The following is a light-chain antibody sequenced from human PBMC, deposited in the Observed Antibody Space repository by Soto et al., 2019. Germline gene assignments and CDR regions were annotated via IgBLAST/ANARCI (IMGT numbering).Light chain of an antibody. J-gene: IGKJ5*01. Sequence: EIVLTQSPVTLSLSPVERATLSCRASQSVSSYLAWYQQRPGQAPRLLIYGASTRTTGIPDRFSGSGSGTDFTLTIGRLEPGDFAVYYCLHYGGSPLTLGQGTRLEIK. V-gene: IGKV3-20*01. CDR1: QSVSSY. CDR3: LHYGGSPLT. CDR2: GAS.